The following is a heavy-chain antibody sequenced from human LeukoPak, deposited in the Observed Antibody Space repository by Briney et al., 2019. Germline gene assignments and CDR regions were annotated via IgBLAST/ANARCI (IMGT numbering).Heavy chain of an antibody. J-gene: IGHJ6*02. CDR1: GFTFSSYS. CDR3: ARDCTSLTYYDILTGKADYGMDV. V-gene: IGHV3-21*01. D-gene: IGHD3-9*01. CDR2: ISSSSSYI. Sequence: PGGSLRLSCAASGFTFSSYSMNWVRQAPGKGLEWVSSISSSSSYIYYADSVKGRFTISRDNAKNSLYPQMNSLRAEDTAVYYCARDCTSLTYYDILTGKADYGMDVWGQGTTVTVSS.